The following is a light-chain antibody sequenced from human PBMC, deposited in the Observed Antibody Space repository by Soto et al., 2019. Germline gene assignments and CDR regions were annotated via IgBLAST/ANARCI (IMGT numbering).Light chain of an antibody. V-gene: IGKV1-5*03. J-gene: IGKJ1*01. CDR2: KAS. Sequence: DIHMTRSPSTLSASVLDIVTITFLASQSVSAWLAWYQQKPGKAPKLLIYKASSLESGVPSRFSGSGSGTEFTLTISSLQPDDFATYYCQQFNTSPWTFGQGTKVDIK. CDR3: QQFNTSPWT. CDR1: QSVSAW.